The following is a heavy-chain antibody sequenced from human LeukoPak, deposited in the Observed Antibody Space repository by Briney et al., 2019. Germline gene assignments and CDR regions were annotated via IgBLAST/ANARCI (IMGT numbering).Heavy chain of an antibody. CDR1: GFTVSSNY. J-gene: IGHJ4*02. CDR3: ARGDGGTSWLDS. D-gene: IGHD6-13*01. V-gene: IGHV3-53*01. Sequence: GGSLRLSCAASGFTVSSNYMSWVRQAPGKGLEWVSVIYSGGSTYYADSVKGRFTISRDNSKNTLYLQMNSLRAEDTAVHYCARGDGGTSWLDSWGQGTLVTVSS. CDR2: IYSGGST.